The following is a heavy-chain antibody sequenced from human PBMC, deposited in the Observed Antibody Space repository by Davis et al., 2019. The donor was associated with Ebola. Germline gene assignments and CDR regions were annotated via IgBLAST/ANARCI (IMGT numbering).Heavy chain of an antibody. V-gene: IGHV4-39*01. D-gene: IGHD1-1*01. CDR3: ARTTKTSISDSGLGYNYLDP. CDR1: GGSISSSSYY. J-gene: IGHJ5*02. Sequence: MPSETLSLTCTVSGGSISSSSYYWGWIRQPPGKGLEWIGSIYYSGSTYYNPSLKSRVTISVDTSKNQFSLRLRSVTAADTAVYYCARTTKTSISDSGLGYNYLDPWGQGTLVAVSS. CDR2: IYYSGST.